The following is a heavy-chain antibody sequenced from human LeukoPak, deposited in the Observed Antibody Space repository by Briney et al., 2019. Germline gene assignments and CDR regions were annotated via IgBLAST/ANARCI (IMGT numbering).Heavy chain of an antibody. J-gene: IGHJ3*01. D-gene: IGHD4-17*01. CDR1: GGSISSYY. Sequence: SETLSLTCTVSGGSISSYYWSWIRQPPGKGLEWIGYIYYSGSTNYNPSLKSRVIISVDTSKNQFSLKLSSVTAADTAVYFCARLGSDNGQSVGALDFWGQGTVLTVSS. CDR2: IYYSGST. CDR3: ARLGSDNGQSVGALDF. V-gene: IGHV4-59*01.